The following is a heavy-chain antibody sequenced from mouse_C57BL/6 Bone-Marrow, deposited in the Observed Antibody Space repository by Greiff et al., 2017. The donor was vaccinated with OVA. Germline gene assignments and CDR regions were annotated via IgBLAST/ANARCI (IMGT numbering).Heavy chain of an antibody. Sequence: EVKLQESGPGLAKPSQTLSLTCSVTGSSITSDYWNWIRNFPGNKLKYMGYISYSGSTYYNPSLKRRISITRDTSKNQYYLQLNSVTTEDTATYYCARIYYYGSSHWYFDVWGTGTTVTVSS. CDR2: ISYSGST. V-gene: IGHV3-8*01. J-gene: IGHJ1*03. CDR3: ARIYYYGSSHWYFDV. D-gene: IGHD1-1*01. CDR1: GSSITSDY.